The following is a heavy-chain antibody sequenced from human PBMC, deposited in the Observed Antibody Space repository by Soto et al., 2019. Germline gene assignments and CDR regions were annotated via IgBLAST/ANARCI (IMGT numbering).Heavy chain of an antibody. J-gene: IGHJ4*02. CDR1: GFTFSSYA. Sequence: GGSLRLSCAASGFTFSSYAMHWVRQAPGKGLEWVAVISYDGSNKYYADSVKGRFTISRDNSKNTLYLQMNSLRAEDTAVYYCARDGESYDILTGYLGYWGQGTLVTVSS. D-gene: IGHD3-9*01. V-gene: IGHV3-30-3*01. CDR3: ARDGESYDILTGYLGY. CDR2: ISYDGSNK.